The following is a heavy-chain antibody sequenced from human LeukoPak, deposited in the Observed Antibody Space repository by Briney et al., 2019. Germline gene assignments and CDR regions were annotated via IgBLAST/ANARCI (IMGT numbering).Heavy chain of an antibody. J-gene: IGHJ5*02. Sequence: GASVKVSCKASGGTFSSYAISWVRQAPGQGLEWMGGIIPIFGTANYAQKFQGRVTMTRDTSISTAYMELSRLRSDDTAVYYCAREFMYSSSSHWFDPWGQGTLVTVSS. CDR1: GGTFSSYA. D-gene: IGHD6-6*01. CDR3: AREFMYSSSSHWFDP. V-gene: IGHV1-69*05. CDR2: IIPIFGTA.